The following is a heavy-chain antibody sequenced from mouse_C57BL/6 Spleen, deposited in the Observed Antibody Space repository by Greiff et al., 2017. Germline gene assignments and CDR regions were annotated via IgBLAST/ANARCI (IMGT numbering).Heavy chain of an antibody. D-gene: IGHD2-1*01. J-gene: IGHJ2*01. V-gene: IGHV5-4*01. CDR2: ISDGGSYT. CDR3: ARVYYGNYIDY. CDR1: GFTFSSYA. Sequence: EVQLVESGGGLVKPGGSLKLSCAASGFTFSSYAMSWVRQTPEKRLEWVATISDGGSYTYYPDNVKGRFTISRDNAKNNLYLQMSHLKSEDTAMYYCARVYYGNYIDYWGQGTTLTVSS.